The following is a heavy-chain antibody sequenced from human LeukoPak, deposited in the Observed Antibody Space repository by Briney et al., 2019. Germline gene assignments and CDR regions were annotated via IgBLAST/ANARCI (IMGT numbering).Heavy chain of an antibody. CDR1: GFTFSSYS. Sequence: GGSLRLSCAASGFTFSSYSMNWVRQAPGKGLEWVSSISSSSSYIYYADSVKGRFTISRDNAKNSLYLQMNSLRAEDTAVYYCARAPRAAADAFDIWGQGTMVTVSS. CDR3: ARAPRAAADAFDI. J-gene: IGHJ3*02. D-gene: IGHD2-2*01. V-gene: IGHV3-21*04. CDR2: ISSSSSYI.